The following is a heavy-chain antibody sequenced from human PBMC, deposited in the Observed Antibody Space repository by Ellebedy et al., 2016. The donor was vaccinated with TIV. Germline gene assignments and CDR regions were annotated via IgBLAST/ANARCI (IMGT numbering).Heavy chain of an antibody. CDR1: GFTFRSYA. Sequence: GESLKISXAASGFTFRSYAMNWVRQAPGKGLEWVSSISSSSSYIYYADSVKGRFTISRDNAKNSLYLQMNSLRAEDTAVYYCVVPGYSSGWYGAFDIWGQGTMVTVSS. CDR2: ISSSSSYI. D-gene: IGHD6-19*01. J-gene: IGHJ3*02. V-gene: IGHV3-21*01. CDR3: VVPGYSSGWYGAFDI.